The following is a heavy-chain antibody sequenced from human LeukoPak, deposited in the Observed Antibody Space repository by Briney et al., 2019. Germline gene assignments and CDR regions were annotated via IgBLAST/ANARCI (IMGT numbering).Heavy chain of an antibody. Sequence: GESLKISCKGAGYRLTSYWIGWGRRMPGKGLEGMGIIYPAYSDTRYSPSFQGRVIISADKSINTAYLQWSSLKASDTAVYYCASGYSTSWYVFWGQGTLVTVSS. J-gene: IGHJ4*02. V-gene: IGHV5-51*01. CDR1: GYRLTSYW. CDR3: ASGYSTSWYVF. CDR2: IYPAYSDT. D-gene: IGHD6-13*01.